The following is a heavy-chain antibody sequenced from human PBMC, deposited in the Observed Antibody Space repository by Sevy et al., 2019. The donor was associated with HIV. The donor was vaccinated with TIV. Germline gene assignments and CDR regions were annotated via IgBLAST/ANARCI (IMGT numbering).Heavy chain of an antibody. D-gene: IGHD3-16*02. Sequence: AGSLRLSCAASGFTFSSYWMSWVRQAPGKALEWVANIEQDGSEKYYVDSVKGRFTISRDNAKNSLYLQMNSLRAEDTAVYYCAREVACGSYRHYFDYWGQGTLVTVSS. CDR2: IEQDGSEK. V-gene: IGHV3-7*03. CDR3: AREVACGSYRHYFDY. J-gene: IGHJ4*02. CDR1: GFTFSSYW.